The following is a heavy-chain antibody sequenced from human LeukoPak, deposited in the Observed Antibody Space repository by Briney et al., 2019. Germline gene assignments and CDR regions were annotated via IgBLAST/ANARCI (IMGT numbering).Heavy chain of an antibody. CDR1: GFTFSSYS. D-gene: IGHD3-10*01. J-gene: IGHJ4*02. CDR2: ITTSSSTI. Sequence: GGSLRLSCAASGFTFSSYSMNWVRQAPGKGLEWVSHITTSSSTIYYADSEKGRFTISRDNAKNSLYLQMNSLRDEDTAVYYCARDRYYYGSGTSYSGVDYWGQGTLVTVSS. V-gene: IGHV3-48*02. CDR3: ARDRYYYGSGTSYSGVDY.